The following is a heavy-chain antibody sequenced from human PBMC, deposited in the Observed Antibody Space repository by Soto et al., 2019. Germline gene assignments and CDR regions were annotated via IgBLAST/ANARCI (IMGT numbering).Heavy chain of an antibody. CDR1: GGSISSSNYY. J-gene: IGHJ5*02. V-gene: IGHV4-39*01. CDR2: IYYSGSA. Sequence: SETLSLTCTVSGGSISSSNYYWGWIRQPPGKGLECIGTIYYSGSAYYNPSLKSRVTISVDTSKNQFSLKLSSVTAADTAVYYCARRRRTNWFDPWGQGTLVTVSS. CDR3: ARRRRTNWFDP.